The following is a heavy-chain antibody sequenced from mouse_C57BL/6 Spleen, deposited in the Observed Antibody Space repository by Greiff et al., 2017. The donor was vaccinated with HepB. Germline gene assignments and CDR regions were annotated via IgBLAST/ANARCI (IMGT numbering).Heavy chain of an antibody. V-gene: IGHV5-17*01. CDR3: ATSTPWFAY. CDR1: GFTFSDYG. D-gene: IGHD5-1*01. CDR2: ISSGSSTI. J-gene: IGHJ3*01. Sequence: DVKLVESGGGLVKPGGSLKLSCAASGFTFSDYGMHWVRQAPEKGLEWVAYISSGSSTIYYADTVKGRFTISRDNAKNTLFLQMTSLRSEDTAMYYCATSTPWFAYWGQGTLVTVSA.